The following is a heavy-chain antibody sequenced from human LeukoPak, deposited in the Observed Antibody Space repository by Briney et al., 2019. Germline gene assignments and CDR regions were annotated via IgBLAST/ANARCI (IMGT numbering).Heavy chain of an antibody. D-gene: IGHD1-1*01. Sequence: GGSLRLSCAASGFTFSSFGMAWVRQAPGKGLEWVASIKYDESERHHVDSVEGRFTISRDNAKNSLYLQMNSLRAEDTAVYFCTRVTTNGYFEYWGQGTLVTVSS. CDR2: IKYDESER. CDR1: GFTFSSFG. CDR3: TRVTTNGYFEY. J-gene: IGHJ4*02. V-gene: IGHV3-7*04.